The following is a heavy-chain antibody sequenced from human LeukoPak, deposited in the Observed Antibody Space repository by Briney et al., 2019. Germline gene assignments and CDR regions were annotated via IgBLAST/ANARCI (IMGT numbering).Heavy chain of an antibody. V-gene: IGHV3-30*18. Sequence: GGSLRLSCAASGFTFSSSAMSWVRQAPGKGLEWVAVISYDGSNKYYADSVKGRFTISRDNSKNTLYLQMNSLRAEDTAVYYCAKGRRMVATIHYFDYWGQGTLVTVSS. CDR1: GFTFSSSA. D-gene: IGHD5-12*01. J-gene: IGHJ4*02. CDR2: ISYDGSNK. CDR3: AKGRRMVATIHYFDY.